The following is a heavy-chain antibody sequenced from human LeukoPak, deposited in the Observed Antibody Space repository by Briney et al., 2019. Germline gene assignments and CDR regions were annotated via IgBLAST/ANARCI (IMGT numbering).Heavy chain of an antibody. V-gene: IGHV5-51*01. D-gene: IGHD3-3*01. CDR1: GYSFTSYW. J-gene: IGHJ4*02. CDR2: IYPGDSDT. Sequence: GESLKISCKGSGYSFTSYWIGWVRQMPGKGLEWMGIIYPGDSDTRYSPSFQGQVTISADKSISTAYLQWSSLKASDTAMYYCARGWNPYYDFWSGYLSPFDYWGQGTLVTVSS. CDR3: ARGWNPYYDFWSGYLSPFDY.